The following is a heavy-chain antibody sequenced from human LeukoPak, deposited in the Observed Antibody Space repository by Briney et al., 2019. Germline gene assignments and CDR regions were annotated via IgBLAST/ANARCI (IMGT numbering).Heavy chain of an antibody. J-gene: IGHJ4*02. CDR1: GYTFTSYA. CDR3: ARMAYDFWSGYYFDY. CDR2: INTNTGNP. D-gene: IGHD3-3*01. Sequence: ASVKVSCKASGYTFTSYAMNWVRQAPGQGLEWMGWINTNTGNPTYAQGFTGRFVFSLDTSVSPAYLQISSLKAEDTAVYYCARMAYDFWSGYYFDYWGQGTLVTVSS. V-gene: IGHV7-4-1*02.